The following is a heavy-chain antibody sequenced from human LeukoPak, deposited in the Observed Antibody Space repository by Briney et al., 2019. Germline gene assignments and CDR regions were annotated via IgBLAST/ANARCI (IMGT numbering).Heavy chain of an antibody. CDR2: INPNSGGS. CDR3: ARGPPTIVVVIHTGDFDS. CDR1: GYTLTGYS. J-gene: IGHJ4*02. D-gene: IGHD3-22*01. V-gene: IGHV1-2*02. Sequence: ASVKLSCKASGYTLTGYSIHWGRQAPAQGLGWMGWINPNSGGSNYAHNYQGTVTMTRATSISTAYMQLRRLRSDDRAVYYSARGPPTIVVVIHTGDFDSWGQGTLVTVSS.